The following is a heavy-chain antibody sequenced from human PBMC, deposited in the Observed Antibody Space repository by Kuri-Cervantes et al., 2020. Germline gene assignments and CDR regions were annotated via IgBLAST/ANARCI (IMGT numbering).Heavy chain of an antibody. J-gene: IGHJ5*02. CDR3: ARDTGYCSSTGCSNWFDP. CDR1: GYTFTSYD. Sequence: ASVKVSCKASGYTFTSYDFNWVRQATGQGLEWMGWMNPNSGNTGYAQKFQGRVTMTRNTSISTAYMELSSLRSEDTAVYYCARDTGYCSSTGCSNWFDPWGQGTLVTVSS. V-gene: IGHV1-8*01. CDR2: MNPNSGNT. D-gene: IGHD2-2*01.